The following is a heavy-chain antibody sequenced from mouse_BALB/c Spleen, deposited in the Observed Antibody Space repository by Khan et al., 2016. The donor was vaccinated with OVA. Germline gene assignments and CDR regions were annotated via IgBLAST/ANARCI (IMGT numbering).Heavy chain of an antibody. D-gene: IGHD2-1*01. J-gene: IGHJ4*01. CDR3: AKIFYGNSYAMDY. CDR2: IYPGSGRT. Sequence: QVQLQQSGPELVKPGASVKMSCKASGYTFTDYDIRWVKQRTGQGLEWIGEIYPGSGRTYYNEKFKGKATLTADKSYNTAYMQLSSLTSEDAAVYVCAKIFYGNSYAMDYWGQGTAVTVSS. V-gene: IGHV1-77*01. CDR1: GYTFTDYD.